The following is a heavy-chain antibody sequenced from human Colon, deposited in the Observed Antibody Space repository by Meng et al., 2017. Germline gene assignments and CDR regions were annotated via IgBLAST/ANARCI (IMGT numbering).Heavy chain of an antibody. Sequence: QAQLVQSGAGVKKPGASVKVSCKASGYSFTTYSMHWVRQAPGQGLEWMAWINTANGNAVYSETFQGRLTITRDASASTVNMELSSLGSEDTAVYYCATDFSPRGDYWGQGTLVTVSS. CDR1: GYSFTTYS. J-gene: IGHJ4*02. V-gene: IGHV1-3*04. D-gene: IGHD3-3*01. CDR2: INTANGNA. CDR3: ATDFSPRGDY.